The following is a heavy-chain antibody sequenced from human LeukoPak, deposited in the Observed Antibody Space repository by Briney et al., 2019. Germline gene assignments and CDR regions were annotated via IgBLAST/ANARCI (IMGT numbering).Heavy chain of an antibody. CDR1: GGSISSSSYY. CDR3: ARRDYDFWRDWFDP. J-gene: IGHJ5*02. V-gene: IGHV4-39*01. D-gene: IGHD3-3*01. Sequence: SETLSLTCTVSGGSISSSSYYWGWIRQPPGKGLEWIGSIYYSGSTYYNPSLKSRVTISVDTSKNQFSLKLSSVTAADTAVYYCARRDYDFWRDWFDPWGQGTLVTVSS. CDR2: IYYSGST.